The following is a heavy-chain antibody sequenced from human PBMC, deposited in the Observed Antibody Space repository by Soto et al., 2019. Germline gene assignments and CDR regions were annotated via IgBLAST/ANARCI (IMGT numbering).Heavy chain of an antibody. V-gene: IGHV4-59*01. CDR1: GGSISGSY. J-gene: IGHJ4*02. D-gene: IGHD6-19*01. Sequence: SETLSLTCSVSGGSISGSYWSWIRQSPGKGLEWLGYVYYTWSTNYSPSLRSRVSISVDTSKNEFSLRLSSVTAADTAVYFCARSVAVPGAHIDYWGQGTQVTVSS. CDR3: ARSVAVPGAHIDY. CDR2: VYYTWST.